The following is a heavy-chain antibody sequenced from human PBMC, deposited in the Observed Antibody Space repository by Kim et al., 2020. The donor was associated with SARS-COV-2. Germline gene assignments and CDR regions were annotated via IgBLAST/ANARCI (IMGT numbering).Heavy chain of an antibody. CDR3: AAVGNPGYCSGGSCYSFWYFDL. J-gene: IGHJ2*01. Sequence: SVKVSCKASGFTFTSSAVQWVRQARGQRLEWIGWIVVGSGNTNYAQKFQERVTITRDMSTSTAYMELSSLRSEDTAVYYCAAVGNPGYCSGGSCYSFWYFDLWGRGTLVTVSS. CDR1: GFTFTSSA. CDR2: IVVGSGNT. D-gene: IGHD2-15*01. V-gene: IGHV1-58*01.